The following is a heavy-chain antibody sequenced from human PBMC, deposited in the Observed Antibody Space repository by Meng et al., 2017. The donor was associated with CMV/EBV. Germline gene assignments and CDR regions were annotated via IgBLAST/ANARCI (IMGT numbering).Heavy chain of an antibody. CDR3: ARDRAGRITIFGVVQGGGMDV. Sequence: SVKVSCKASGYTFTSYAMNWVRQAPGQGLEWMGGIIPIFGTANYAQKFQGRVTITTDESTSTAYMELSSLRSEDTAVYYCARDRAGRITIFGVVQGGGMDVWGQGTTVTVSS. J-gene: IGHJ6*02. CDR1: GYTFTSYA. V-gene: IGHV1-69*05. CDR2: IIPIFGTA. D-gene: IGHD3-3*01.